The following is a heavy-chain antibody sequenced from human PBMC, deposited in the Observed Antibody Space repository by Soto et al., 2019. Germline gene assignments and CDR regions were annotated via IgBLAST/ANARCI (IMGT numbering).Heavy chain of an antibody. CDR1: AYRCTNCG. J-gene: IGHJ6*02. CDR3: ARSPSIIGYCSSTSCPPPQEYYYYGMDV. D-gene: IGHD2-2*01. V-gene: IGHV5-51*01. CDR2: IYPGVSVP. Sequence: CESRRVSWQAGAYRCTNCGVCWVRQMHCKGRESMGIIYPGVSVPRYSPSFQGQVTISADKSISAAYLQWSSLKASYTAMYYCARSPSIIGYCSSTSCPPPQEYYYYGMDVWGQGTTVTVSS.